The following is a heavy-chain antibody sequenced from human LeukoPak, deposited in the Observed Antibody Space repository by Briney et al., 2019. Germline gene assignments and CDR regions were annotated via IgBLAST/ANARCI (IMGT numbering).Heavy chain of an antibody. CDR3: ARGGYGYGHPYDY. Sequence: PSETLSLTCSVSGGSFNNYHWTWIRQPPGKGLEWIGYISYSGSTNQNPSLKSRITMSIDTSKNQFSLELSSVTAADTAVYFCARGGYGYGHPYDYWGQGTLVTVSS. CDR2: ISYSGST. CDR1: GGSFNNYH. D-gene: IGHD5-18*01. J-gene: IGHJ4*02. V-gene: IGHV4-59*01.